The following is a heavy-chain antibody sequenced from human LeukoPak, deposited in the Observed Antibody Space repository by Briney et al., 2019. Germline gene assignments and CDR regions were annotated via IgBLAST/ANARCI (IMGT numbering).Heavy chain of an antibody. CDR1: GFTFTSNS. CDR3: ARDRIVVVPGYFDY. D-gene: IGHD2-21*02. J-gene: IGHJ4*02. Sequence: PGGSLRLSCAASGFTFTSNSMNWVRQAPGKGLEWVSHISTSGGTMYYADSVKGRFAISRDNAKNSLYLEMNSLRDEDTAVYYCARDRIVVVPGYFDYWGQGTLVTVSS. CDR2: ISTSGGTM. V-gene: IGHV3-48*02.